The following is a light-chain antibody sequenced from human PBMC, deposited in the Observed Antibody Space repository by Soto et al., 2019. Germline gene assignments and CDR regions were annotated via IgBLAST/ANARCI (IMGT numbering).Light chain of an antibody. J-gene: IGKJ3*01. CDR3: PQSYTTPFT. CDR2: AAS. CDR1: QSISTY. V-gene: IGKV1-39*01. Sequence: DIQLTQSPSSLSASVGDRVTVTCRASQSISTYLYWYQQKPGKAPKLLIYAASSLETGVPSRFIGSGSGTDFTRTISSMQPEDFATYFGPQSYTTPFTFGPGTKVYIK.